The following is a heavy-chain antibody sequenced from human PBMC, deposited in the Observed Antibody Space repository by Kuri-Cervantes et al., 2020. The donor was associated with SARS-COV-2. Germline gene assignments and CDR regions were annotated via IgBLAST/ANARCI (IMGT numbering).Heavy chain of an antibody. D-gene: IGHD3-22*01. Sequence: GESLKISCAASGFTVTSNYMNWVRQAPGKGLEWVSSIYSAGITYYADSVNGRFTISRDNSKNTLYLQMTTMRPEDTAVYYCARVVYYYDSSGQTIIRGYFDYWGQGTLVTVSS. CDR3: ARVVYYYDSSGQTIIRGYFDY. CDR1: GFTVTSNY. V-gene: IGHV3-53*01. J-gene: IGHJ4*02. CDR2: IYSAGIT.